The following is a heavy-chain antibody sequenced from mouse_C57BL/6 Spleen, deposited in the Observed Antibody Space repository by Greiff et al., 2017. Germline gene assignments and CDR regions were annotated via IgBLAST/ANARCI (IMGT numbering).Heavy chain of an antibody. J-gene: IGHJ1*03. CDR3: VGSSKYFDV. D-gene: IGHD3-1*01. Sequence: QVQLQQSGPGLVQPSQSLSITCTVSGFSLTSYGVHWVRQSPGKGLEWLGVIWSGGSTDYNAAFIYRLSISKDNSKIQVFFKMNSLQADDTAIYYCVGSSKYFDVWGTGTTVTVSS. CDR1: GFSLTSYG. V-gene: IGHV2-2*01. CDR2: IWSGGST.